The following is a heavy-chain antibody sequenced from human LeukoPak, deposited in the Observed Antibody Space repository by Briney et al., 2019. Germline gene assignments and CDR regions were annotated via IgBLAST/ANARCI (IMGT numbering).Heavy chain of an antibody. CDR3: ARFSNAHGVKFDY. V-gene: IGHV4-31*03. J-gene: IGHJ4*02. CDR1: GGSISSGDFY. CDR2: IYYSGTA. D-gene: IGHD2-8*01. Sequence: SETLSLTCTVSGGSISSGDFYWSWVRQHPEKGLEWIGYIYYSGTAYYNPSLKSRVTMSVDTSKNQFSLELDSVTAADTAVYYCARFSNAHGVKFDYWGQGTLVTVSS.